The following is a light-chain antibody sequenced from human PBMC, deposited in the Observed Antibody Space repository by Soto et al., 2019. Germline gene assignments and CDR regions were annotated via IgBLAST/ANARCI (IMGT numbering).Light chain of an antibody. J-gene: IGLJ1*01. V-gene: IGLV1-47*01. CDR2: RNN. Sequence: QSALTQPPSASGTPGQRVTISCSGSSSNIGSNYVYWYQQLPGTAPKLLIYRNNQRPSGVPDRFSGSKSGTSASLAISGLRSEDEADHYCAPWDDSLSGPLYVFGTGTKVTVL. CDR1: SSNIGSNY. CDR3: APWDDSLSGPLYV.